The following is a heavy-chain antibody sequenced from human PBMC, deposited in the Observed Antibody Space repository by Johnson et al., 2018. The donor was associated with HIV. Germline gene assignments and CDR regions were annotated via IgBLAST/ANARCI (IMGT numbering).Heavy chain of an antibody. CDR2: ISYDGSNK. CDR3: ARDSDRLYAFDI. D-gene: IGHD3-22*01. J-gene: IGHJ3*02. V-gene: IGHV3-30*04. Sequence: QVQLVESGGGVVQPGKSLRLSCAVSGFTFSSYAMVRQAPGKGLEWVAVISYDGSNKYYADSVKGRFTNYRDNSKNTLYLQRNSLRAEGTAVYYCARDSDRLYAFDICCQGTIVTVSS. CDR1: GFTFSSYA.